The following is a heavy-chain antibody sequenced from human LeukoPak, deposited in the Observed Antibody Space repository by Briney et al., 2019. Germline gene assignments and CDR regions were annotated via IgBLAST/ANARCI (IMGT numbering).Heavy chain of an antibody. CDR3: ARTVAVAGTLIDY. J-gene: IGHJ4*02. CDR1: GYTFTGYY. Sequence: ASVKVSCKAYGYTFTGYYRHWVRQAPGQGLEWMGWINPNSGGTNYAQKFQGRVTMTRDTSISTAYMELSRLRSDDTAVYYCARTVAVAGTLIDYWGQGTLVTVSS. D-gene: IGHD6-19*01. CDR2: INPNSGGT. V-gene: IGHV1-2*02.